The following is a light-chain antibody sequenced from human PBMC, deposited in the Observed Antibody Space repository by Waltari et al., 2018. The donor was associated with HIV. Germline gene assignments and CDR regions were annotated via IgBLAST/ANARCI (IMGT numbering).Light chain of an antibody. CDR1: QTINTY. J-gene: IGKJ1*01. CDR2: AAS. V-gene: IGKV1-39*01. CDR3: QQSHRTSWT. Sequence: DIQMTQYPSSLSSSVGDKVTITCRASQTINTYLNWYQQKPGQAPKLLIYAASRLQSAVPSRFSGSGSGTDFTLTITGLQPEDFATYFCQQSHRTSWTFGQGTKVDVK.